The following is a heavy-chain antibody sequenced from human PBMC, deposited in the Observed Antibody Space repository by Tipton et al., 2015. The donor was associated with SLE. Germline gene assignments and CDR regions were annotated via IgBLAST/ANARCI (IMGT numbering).Heavy chain of an antibody. CDR3: AREFLNPVTTVHYYFDL. Sequence: TLSLTCTVSGGSISTSSYYWGWVRPPPGRGLEWIGSIFYSGSAYYNPSLKSRVTISIATSKNQFSMRLSSVTAADTAVYYCAREFLNPVTTVHYYFDLWGRGTLVTVSS. V-gene: IGHV4-39*07. CDR2: IFYSGSA. J-gene: IGHJ2*01. CDR1: GGSISTSSYY. D-gene: IGHD4-11*01.